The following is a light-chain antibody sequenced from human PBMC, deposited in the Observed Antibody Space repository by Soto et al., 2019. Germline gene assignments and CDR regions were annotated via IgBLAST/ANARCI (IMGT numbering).Light chain of an antibody. V-gene: IGKV1-39*01. J-gene: IGKJ4*01. Sequence: DIQMTQSPSSLSASVGDRVTITCRSSQSSNNYLNWYQQKPGEAPKLLIYAASHLQSGVPSRFGGSGSGPDFTLTISGLQPEDFADYYCQQTYATPLTFGGGTKVDIK. CDR3: QQTYATPLT. CDR1: QSSNNY. CDR2: AAS.